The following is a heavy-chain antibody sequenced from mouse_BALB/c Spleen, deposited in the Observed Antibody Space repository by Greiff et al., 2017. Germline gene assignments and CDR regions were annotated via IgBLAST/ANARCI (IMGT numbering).Heavy chain of an antibody. Sequence: QVQLQQSGAELVRPGVSVKISCKGSGYTFTDYAMHWVKQSHAKSLEWIGVISTYYGDASYNQKFKGKATMTVDKSSSTAYMELARLTSEDSAIYYCAFPSQFYFDYWGQGTTLTVSS. V-gene: IGHV1S137*01. CDR2: ISTYYGDA. CDR3: AFPSQFYFDY. J-gene: IGHJ2*01. CDR1: GYTFTDYA.